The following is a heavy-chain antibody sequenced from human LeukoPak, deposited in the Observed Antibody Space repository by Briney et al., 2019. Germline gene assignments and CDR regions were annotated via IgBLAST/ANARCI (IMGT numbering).Heavy chain of an antibody. CDR1: GFTFSDYY. D-gene: IGHD2-15*01. Sequence: GGSLRLSCAASGFTFSDYYMSWIRQAPGKGLEWVSYISSSGSTIYYADSVKGRFTISRDNAKNSLYLQMNSLRAEDTAVYYCARVACSGNSCYSGFDYWGQGTLVTVSS. J-gene: IGHJ4*02. V-gene: IGHV3-11*04. CDR2: ISSSGSTI. CDR3: ARVACSGNSCYSGFDY.